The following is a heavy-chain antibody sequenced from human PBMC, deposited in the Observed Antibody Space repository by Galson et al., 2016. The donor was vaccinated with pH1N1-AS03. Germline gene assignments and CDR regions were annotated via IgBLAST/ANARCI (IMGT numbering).Heavy chain of an antibody. D-gene: IGHD3-10*01. Sequence: SLRLSCAASGFNFTDFYMTWVRQAPGKGLEWLSSISVTGKTIYYADSVKGRFHISRDNFKNSVYLHLDNLRAEDTAVYHCARDSMVLRGILRYWGQGTRVTVS. V-gene: IGHV3-11*01. CDR2: ISVTGKTI. J-gene: IGHJ1*01. CDR3: ARDSMVLRGILRY. CDR1: GFNFTDFY.